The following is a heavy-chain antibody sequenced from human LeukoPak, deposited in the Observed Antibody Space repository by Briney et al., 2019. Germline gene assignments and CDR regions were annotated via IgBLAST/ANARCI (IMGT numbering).Heavy chain of an antibody. J-gene: IGHJ4*02. CDR2: IEKDGNTK. CDR3: TKARDFWTRRFFDY. CDR1: GFTFSSYG. Sequence: GGSLRLSCAASGFTFSSYGMHWVRQAPDKGLEWVAFIEKDGNTKYYTDSVRGRFAISRDNSKNTLYLQMSSLRTEDTAMFYCTKARDFWTRRFFDYWGQGTLVTVFS. V-gene: IGHV3-30*02. D-gene: IGHD3/OR15-3a*01.